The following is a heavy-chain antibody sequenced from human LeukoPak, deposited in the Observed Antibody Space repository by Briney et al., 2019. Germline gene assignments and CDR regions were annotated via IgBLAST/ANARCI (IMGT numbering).Heavy chain of an antibody. CDR3: ARDVEAARRGDAFDI. D-gene: IGHD6-6*01. J-gene: IGHJ3*02. CDR1: GFTFSSYE. V-gene: IGHV3-48*03. Sequence: GGSLRLSCAASGFTFSSYEMNWVRQAPGKGLEWVSYISSSGSTIYYADSVKGRFPISRDNAKNSLYLQMNSLRAEDTAVYYCARDVEAARRGDAFDIWGQGTMVTVSS. CDR2: ISSSGSTI.